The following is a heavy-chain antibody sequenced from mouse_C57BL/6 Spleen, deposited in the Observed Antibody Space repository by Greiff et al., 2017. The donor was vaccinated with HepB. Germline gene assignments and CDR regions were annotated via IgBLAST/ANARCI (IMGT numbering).Heavy chain of an antibody. V-gene: IGHV1-18*01. Sequence: VQLQQSGPELVKPGASVKIPCKASGYTFTDYNMDWVKQSHGKSLEWIGDINPNNGGTIYNQKFKGKATLTVDKSSSTAYMELRSLTSEDTAVYYCARRGLLAYGNYEYFDVWGTGTTVTVSS. CDR2: INPNNGGT. D-gene: IGHD2-1*01. CDR1: GYTFTDYN. J-gene: IGHJ1*03. CDR3: ARRGLLAYGNYEYFDV.